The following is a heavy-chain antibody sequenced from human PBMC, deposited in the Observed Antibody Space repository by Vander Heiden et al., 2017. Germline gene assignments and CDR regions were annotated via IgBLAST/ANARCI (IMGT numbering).Heavy chain of an antibody. Sequence: QLQLQESGSGLVKPSQTLSLTCAVSGCSISSGGYSWSWIRQPPGKGLEWSGYIYHSGSTYDNPSLKSRVTISVDRSKNQFSLKLSSVTAADTAVYYCARGQTYYDSSGYYLYYFDYWGQGTLVTVSS. CDR1: GCSISSGGYS. CDR3: ARGQTYYDSSGYYLYYFDY. J-gene: IGHJ4*02. V-gene: IGHV4-30-2*01. CDR2: IYHSGST. D-gene: IGHD3-22*01.